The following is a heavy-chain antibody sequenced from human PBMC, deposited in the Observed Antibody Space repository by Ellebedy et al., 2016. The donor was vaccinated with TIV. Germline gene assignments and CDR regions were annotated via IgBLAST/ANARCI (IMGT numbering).Heavy chain of an antibody. J-gene: IGHJ2*01. D-gene: IGHD5-24*01. CDR3: AKDKRGDGYNKESHYWYFDL. CDR1: GFTFSSYW. Sequence: GGSLRLSXAASGFTFSSYWMHWVRQAPGKGLEWVSAISGSGGSTYYADSVKGRFTISRDNSKNTLYLQMNSLRAEDTAVYYCAKDKRGDGYNKESHYWYFDLWGRGTLVTVSS. CDR2: ISGSGGST. V-gene: IGHV3-23*01.